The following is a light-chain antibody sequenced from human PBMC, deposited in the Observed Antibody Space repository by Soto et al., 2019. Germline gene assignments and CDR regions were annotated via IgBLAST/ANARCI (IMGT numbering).Light chain of an antibody. Sequence: QSALTQPPSLSGTPGQSVTISCSGSSSNIEGNTVHWYQHLPGTAPKLLIYIDHNRPSGIPDRFSGSKSGTSASLAISRLQSEDEDDYYCATWGDDLSAAVFGGGTQLT. CDR1: SSNIEGNT. CDR3: ATWGDDLSAAV. CDR2: IDH. V-gene: IGLV1-44*01. J-gene: IGLJ7*01.